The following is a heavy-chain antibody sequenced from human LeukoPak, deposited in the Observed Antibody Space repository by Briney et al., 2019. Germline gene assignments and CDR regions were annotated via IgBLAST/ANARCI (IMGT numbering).Heavy chain of an antibody. CDR3: ARHRWMEVYGSGSYYVDY. D-gene: IGHD3-10*01. V-gene: IGHV4-59*08. CDR1: GASISSYY. J-gene: IGHJ4*02. CDR2: IYYSGST. Sequence: SETLSLTCTVSGASISSYYWSWIRQPPGKGLEWIAFIYYSGSTYYNASLKSRATISADTSKNQFSLKLSSVTAADTAVYYCARHRWMEVYGSGSYYVDYWGQGTLVTVSS.